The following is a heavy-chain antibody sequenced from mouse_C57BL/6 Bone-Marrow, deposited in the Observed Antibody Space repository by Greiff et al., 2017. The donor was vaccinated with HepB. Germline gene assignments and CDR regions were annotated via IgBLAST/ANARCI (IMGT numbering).Heavy chain of an antibody. CDR3: ARPEYYGNYLYAMDY. CDR2: INPSNGGT. D-gene: IGHD2-1*01. CDR1: GYTFTSYW. V-gene: IGHV1-53*01. Sequence: QVQLQQPGTELVKPRASVKLSCKASGYTFTSYWMHWVKQRPGQGLEWIGNINPSNGGTNYNEKFKSKATLTVDKSSSTAYMQLSSLTSEDSAVYYCARPEYYGNYLYAMDYWGQGTSVTVSS. J-gene: IGHJ4*01.